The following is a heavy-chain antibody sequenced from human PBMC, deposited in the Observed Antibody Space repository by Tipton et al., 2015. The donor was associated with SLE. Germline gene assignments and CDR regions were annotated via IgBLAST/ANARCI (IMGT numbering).Heavy chain of an antibody. J-gene: IGHJ4*02. D-gene: IGHD1-26*01. CDR1: GGSISGTSHY. CDR3: ARELYSGSYSV. CDR2: IYYIGST. Sequence: TLSLTCSVSGGSISGTSHYWGWIRQSPGKGLEWLGSIYYIGSTYYNPSLESRVTISVDTSKNQFSLKLSSVTAADTAVYYCARELYSGSYSVWGQGTLVTVSS. V-gene: IGHV4-39*07.